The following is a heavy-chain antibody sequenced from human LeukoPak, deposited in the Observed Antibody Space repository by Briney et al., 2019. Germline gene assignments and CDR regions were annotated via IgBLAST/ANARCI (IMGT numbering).Heavy chain of an antibody. J-gene: IGHJ1*01. V-gene: IGHV1-2*02. D-gene: IGHD2-21*02. Sequence: ASVKVSCKASGYTFTGSYMHWVRQAPGQGLEWMGWINPNSGGTNYAQKFQGRVTMTRDTSISAAYMELSRLRSDDTAVYYCARDDCGGDCAFQHWGQGTLVTVSS. CDR1: GYTFTGSY. CDR2: INPNSGGT. CDR3: ARDDCGGDCAFQH.